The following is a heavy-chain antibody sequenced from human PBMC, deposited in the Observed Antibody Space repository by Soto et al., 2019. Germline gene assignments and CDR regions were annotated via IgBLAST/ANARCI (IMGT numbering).Heavy chain of an antibody. CDR1: GFTVSSNY. Sequence: EVQLVESGGGLIQPGWSLRLSCAASGFTVSSNYMSWVRQAPGKGLEWVSVIYSGGSTYYADSVKGRFTISRDNSKHTLYLQMNSLRAEDTAVYYFARDRVESGYPEYFQHWGQGTLVTVSS. CDR2: IYSGGST. J-gene: IGHJ1*01. CDR3: ARDRVESGYPEYFQH. V-gene: IGHV3-53*01. D-gene: IGHD3-22*01.